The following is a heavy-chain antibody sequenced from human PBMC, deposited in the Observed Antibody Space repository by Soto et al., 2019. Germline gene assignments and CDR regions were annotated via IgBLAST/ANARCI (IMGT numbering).Heavy chain of an antibody. J-gene: IGHJ5*02. V-gene: IGHV3-49*03. D-gene: IGHD6-19*01. CDR2: IRSKAYGGTT. Sequence: GGSLRLSCTASGFTFGDYAMSWFRQAPGKGLEWVSFIRSKAYGGTTEYAASVKGRFTISRDDSKSIAYLQMNSLKTEDTAVYYCTRDMSSGWYFNWFDPWGQGTLVTVSS. CDR1: GFTFGDYA. CDR3: TRDMSSGWYFNWFDP.